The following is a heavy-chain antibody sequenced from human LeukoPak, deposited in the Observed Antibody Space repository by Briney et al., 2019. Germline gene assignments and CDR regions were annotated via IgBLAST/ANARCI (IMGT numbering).Heavy chain of an antibody. CDR3: ATPSRGYSGYDYYFDY. Sequence: SGGSLRLSCAASGFIFSSYWMSWVRQAPGKGLEWVANIKQDGSEKYYVDSVKGRFTISRDNAKNSLYLQMNSLRAEDTAVYYCATPSRGYSGYDYYFDYWGQGTLVTVSS. J-gene: IGHJ4*02. D-gene: IGHD5-12*01. CDR2: IKQDGSEK. CDR1: GFIFSSYW. V-gene: IGHV3-7*01.